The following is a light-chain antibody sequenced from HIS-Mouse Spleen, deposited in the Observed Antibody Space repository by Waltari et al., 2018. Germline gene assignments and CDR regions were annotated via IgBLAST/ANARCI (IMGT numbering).Light chain of an antibody. V-gene: IGLV2-23*01. CDR2: EGS. J-gene: IGLJ3*02. Sequence: QSALTQPASVSGSPGQSITISCPGPSSDVGSYNLVSWHQQHPGKAPKLMIYEGSKRPSGVSNRFSGSKSGNTASLTISGLQAEDEADYYCCSYAGSSTWVFGGGTKLTVL. CDR1: SSDVGSYNL. CDR3: CSYAGSSTWV.